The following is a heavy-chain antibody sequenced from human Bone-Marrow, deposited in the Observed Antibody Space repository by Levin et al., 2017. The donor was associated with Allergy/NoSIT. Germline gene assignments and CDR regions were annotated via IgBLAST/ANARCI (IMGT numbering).Heavy chain of an antibody. Sequence: GESLKISCAASGFTFSSYIMHWVRQAPGKGLEWVALISSDGINEYYADSVKGRFTISRDNSKDTLYLQMNSLTPEDTAIYYCARETLQWLVRGVDVWGQGTTVTVSS. V-gene: IGHV3-30*04. CDR1: GFTFSSYI. CDR3: ARETLQWLVRGVDV. D-gene: IGHD6-19*01. CDR2: ISSDGINE. J-gene: IGHJ6*02.